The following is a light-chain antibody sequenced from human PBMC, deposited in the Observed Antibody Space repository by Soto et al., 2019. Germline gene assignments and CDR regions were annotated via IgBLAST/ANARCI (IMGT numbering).Light chain of an antibody. Sequence: ETVMTQSPATLSVSPGERATLSCRASQSVSSNLAWYQQKPGQPPRLLIYDISTRATGIPTRFSGSGSGTEFTLTISSLQSEDFAVYYCQHYNNQPLTFGGGTKVDIK. CDR3: QHYNNQPLT. V-gene: IGKV3D-15*01. CDR1: QSVSSN. CDR2: DIS. J-gene: IGKJ4*01.